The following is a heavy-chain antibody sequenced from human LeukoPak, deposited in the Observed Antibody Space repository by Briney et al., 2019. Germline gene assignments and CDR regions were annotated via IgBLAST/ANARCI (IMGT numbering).Heavy chain of an antibody. CDR2: ISSSSSYI. J-gene: IGHJ4*02. D-gene: IGHD4-23*01. V-gene: IGHV3-21*01. CDR1: GFTFSSYG. Sequence: PGGTLRLSCAASGFTFSSYGMSWVRQAPGKGLEWVSSISSSSSYIYYADSVKGRFTISRDNAKNSLYLQMNSLRAEDTAVYYCARSRDKRWYFDYWGQGTLVTVSS. CDR3: ARSRDKRWYFDY.